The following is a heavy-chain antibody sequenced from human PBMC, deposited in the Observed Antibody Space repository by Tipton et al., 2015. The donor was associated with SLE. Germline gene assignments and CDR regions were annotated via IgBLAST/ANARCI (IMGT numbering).Heavy chain of an antibody. J-gene: IGHJ4*02. CDR1: GGSISSYY. CDR3: ARLGGCSGPYYFDY. CDR2: IYYSGST. D-gene: IGHD2-15*01. Sequence: LRLSCTVSGGSISSYYWSWIRQPAGKGLEWIGHIYYSGSTNYNPSLKSRVTISVDTSKNQFSLKLTSVTAADTAVYYCARLGGCSGPYYFDYWGQGTLVTVSS. V-gene: IGHV4-59*01.